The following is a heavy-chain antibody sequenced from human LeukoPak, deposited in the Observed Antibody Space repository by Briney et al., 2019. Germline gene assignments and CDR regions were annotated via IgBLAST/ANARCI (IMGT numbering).Heavy chain of an antibody. CDR3: ARLTMVQGVMYYYYYMDV. D-gene: IGHD3-10*01. CDR2: IYYSGST. CDR1: GGSISSYY. J-gene: IGHJ6*03. V-gene: IGHV4-59*01. Sequence: SGTLSLTCTVSGGSISSYYWSWIRQPPGKGLEWIGYIYYSGSTNYNPSLKSRVTISVDTSKNQFSLKLSSVTAADTAVYYCARLTMVQGVMYYYYYMDVWGKGTTVTVSS.